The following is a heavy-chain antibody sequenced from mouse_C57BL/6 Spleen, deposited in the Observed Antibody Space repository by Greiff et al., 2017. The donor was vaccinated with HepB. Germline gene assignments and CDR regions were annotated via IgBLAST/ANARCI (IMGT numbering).Heavy chain of an antibody. D-gene: IGHD1-1*01. CDR1: GYTFTDYE. CDR3: TRYYSWYFDV. CDR2: IDPETGGT. V-gene: IGHV1-15*01. J-gene: IGHJ1*03. Sequence: VKLQESGAELVRPGASVTLSCKASGYTFTDYEMHWVKQTPVHGLEWIGAIDPETGGTAYNQKFKGKAILTADKSSSTAYMELRSLTSEDSAVYYCTRYYSWYFDVWGTRTTVTVSS.